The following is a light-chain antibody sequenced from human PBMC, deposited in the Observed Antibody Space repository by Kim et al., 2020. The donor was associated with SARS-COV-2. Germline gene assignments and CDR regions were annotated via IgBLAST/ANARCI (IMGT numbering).Light chain of an antibody. V-gene: IGKV3-15*01. Sequence: IVMTQSPATLSVSPGERVTLSCRASQRVKNNLAWYQQRPGQAPRLLIYGASTRATDISARFSGSGSGTEFTLTIRSLQSEDLGVYYCQQYNDWPLLTFGGGTKVDIK. CDR3: QQYNDWPLLT. CDR1: QRVKNN. J-gene: IGKJ4*01. CDR2: GAS.